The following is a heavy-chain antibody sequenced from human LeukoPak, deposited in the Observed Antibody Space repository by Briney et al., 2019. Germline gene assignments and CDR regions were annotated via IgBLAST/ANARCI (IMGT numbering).Heavy chain of an antibody. J-gene: IGHJ4*02. CDR2: IYHSGST. D-gene: IGHD1-26*01. V-gene: IGHV4-30-2*01. CDR3: ARGQAGATTLFDY. Sequence: SETLSLTCAVSGGSISSGGYSWSWIRQPPGQGLEWIGYIYHSGSTYYNPSLKSRVTISVDRCKNQFSLKLSSVTAADTAVYYCARGQAGATTLFDYWGQGTLVTVSS. CDR1: GGSISSGGYS.